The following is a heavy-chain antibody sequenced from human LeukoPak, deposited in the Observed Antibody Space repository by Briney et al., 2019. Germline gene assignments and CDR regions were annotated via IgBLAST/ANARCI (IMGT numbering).Heavy chain of an antibody. CDR3: AKDRSSLAREYFDY. D-gene: IGHD6-6*01. Sequence: GGSLRLSCAASGFTFSSYGMSWVRQAPGKGLDWVSGISGSGGNIHYADSVKGRFTISRDNSRNTLYVQMNSLRAEDTAVYYCAKDRSSLAREYFDYWGQGSLVTVSS. CDR1: GFTFSSYG. J-gene: IGHJ4*02. CDR2: ISGSGGNI. V-gene: IGHV3-23*01.